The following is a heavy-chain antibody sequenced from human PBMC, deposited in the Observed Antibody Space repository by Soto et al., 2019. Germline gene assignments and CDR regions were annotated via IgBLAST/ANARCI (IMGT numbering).Heavy chain of an antibody. Sequence: GSLRLSCAASGFTFSSYEMNWVRQAPGKGLEWVSYISSSGSTIYYADSVKGRFTISRDNAKNSLYLQMNSLRAEDTAVYYCATGDYYDSSGYYYWVQGTLVTVSS. J-gene: IGHJ4*02. CDR1: GFTFSSYE. CDR3: ATGDYYDSSGYYY. V-gene: IGHV3-48*03. CDR2: ISSSGSTI. D-gene: IGHD3-22*01.